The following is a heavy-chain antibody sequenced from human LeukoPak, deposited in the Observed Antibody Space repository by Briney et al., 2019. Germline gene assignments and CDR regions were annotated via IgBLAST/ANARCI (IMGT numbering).Heavy chain of an antibody. J-gene: IGHJ4*02. D-gene: IGHD6-13*01. CDR1: GGSISSGDYY. V-gene: IGHV4-30-4*01. CDR2: IYYSGST. CDR3: ARDSYSSSWPDFDY. Sequence: SETLSLTCTVSGGSISSGDYYWSWIRQPPGKGLEWIGYIYYSGSTYYNPSLKSRVTISVDTSKNQFSLKLSSVTAADTAVYYCARDSYSSSWPDFDYWGQGTLVTVSS.